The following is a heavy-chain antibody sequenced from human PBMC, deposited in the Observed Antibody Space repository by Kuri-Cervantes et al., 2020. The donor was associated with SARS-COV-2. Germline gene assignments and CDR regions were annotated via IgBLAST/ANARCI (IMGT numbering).Heavy chain of an antibody. J-gene: IGHJ4*02. CDR3: ARHSPTLFTATHLDY. Sequence: LRLSCTVSGGSISSSSYYWSWIRQPAGKGLEWIGHIYSSGATSYNPSLKSRVTMSVDASKNQFSLRLRSLTAADTAVYYCARHSPTLFTATHLDYWGQGTLVTVSS. CDR2: IYSSGAT. CDR1: GGSISSSSYY. D-gene: IGHD2/OR15-2a*01. V-gene: IGHV4-61*09.